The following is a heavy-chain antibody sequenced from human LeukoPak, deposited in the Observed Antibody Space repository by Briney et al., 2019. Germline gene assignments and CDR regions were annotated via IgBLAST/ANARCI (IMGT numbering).Heavy chain of an antibody. CDR2: IYYSGST. Sequence: SETLSLTCTVSGGSISSYYWSWLRQPPGKGLEWIGYIYYSGSTNYNPSLKSRVTISVDTSKNQFSLKLSSVTAADTAVYYCATARDYYDSSGLEFDYWGQGTLVTVSS. CDR1: GGSISSYY. CDR3: ATARDYYDSSGLEFDY. V-gene: IGHV4-59*01. D-gene: IGHD3-22*01. J-gene: IGHJ4*02.